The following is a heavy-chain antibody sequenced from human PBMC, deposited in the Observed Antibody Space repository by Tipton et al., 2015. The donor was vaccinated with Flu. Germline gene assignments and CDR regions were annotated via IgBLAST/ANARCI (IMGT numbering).Heavy chain of an antibody. J-gene: IGHJ2*01. Sequence: TLSLTCTVSGVSMSTYYWNWVRQPAGKGLEWIGRIYTTGSTNYNPSLESRVTMSVDTSKNQFSLKVRSVTAADTAIYYCATADYGDYGRYLALWGRGTLVTVSS. V-gene: IGHV4-4*07. CDR1: GVSMSTYY. CDR2: IYTTGST. CDR3: ATADYGDYGRYLAL. D-gene: IGHD4-17*01.